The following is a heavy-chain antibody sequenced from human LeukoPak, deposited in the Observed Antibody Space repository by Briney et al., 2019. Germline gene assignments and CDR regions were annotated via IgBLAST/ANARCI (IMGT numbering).Heavy chain of an antibody. D-gene: IGHD6-19*01. CDR2: IYHSGST. CDR1: GGSISSNY. V-gene: IGHV4-59*01. CDR3: VRGHLVGGWFKYDAFDI. J-gene: IGHJ3*02. Sequence: SETLSLTCTVSGGSISSNYWSWIRQPPGKGLEWIGYIYHSGSTSYNPSLKSRVTISLDTSKKHFSLKLSSVTAADTAIYYCVRGHLVGGWFKYDAFDIWGQGTMVTGSS.